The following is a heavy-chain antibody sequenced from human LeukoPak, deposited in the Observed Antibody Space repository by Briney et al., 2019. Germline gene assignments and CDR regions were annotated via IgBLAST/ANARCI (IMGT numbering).Heavy chain of an antibody. CDR3: ARRAGAYSHPYDY. CDR1: GFTFSSYW. Sequence: PGGSLRLSCAASGFTFSSYWMSWVRQAPGKGLEWVSLIYSGGSTYYADSVKGRFTISRDNSKNTLYLQMNSLRADDTAVYYCARRAGAYSHPYDYWGQGTLVTVSS. CDR2: IYSGGST. D-gene: IGHD4/OR15-4a*01. V-gene: IGHV3-53*01. J-gene: IGHJ4*02.